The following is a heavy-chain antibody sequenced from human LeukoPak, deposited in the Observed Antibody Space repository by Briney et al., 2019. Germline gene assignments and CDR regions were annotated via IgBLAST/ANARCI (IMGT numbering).Heavy chain of an antibody. CDR3: AKDLAGSGYYPDAFDI. J-gene: IGHJ3*02. D-gene: IGHD3-22*01. CDR1: GFTFSSYG. CDR2: IRYDGSNK. V-gene: IGHV3-30*02. Sequence: SGGSLRLSCAASGFTFSSYGMHWVRQAPGKGLEWVAFIRYDGSNKYYADSVKGRFTISRDNSKNTLYLQMNSLRAEDTAVYYCAKDLAGSGYYPDAFDIWGQGTMVTVSS.